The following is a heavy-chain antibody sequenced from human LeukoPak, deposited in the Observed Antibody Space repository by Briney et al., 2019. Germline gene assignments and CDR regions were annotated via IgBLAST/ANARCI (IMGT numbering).Heavy chain of an antibody. CDR1: GFTFSSYA. CDR2: ISYDGSNK. Sequence: GGSLRLSCAASGFTFSSYAMHWVRQAPGKGLEWVAVISYDGSNKYYADSVKGRFTISRDNSKNTLFLQMNSLRAEDTAVYYCARRGIVVVPAAIGGLDYWGQGTLVTVSS. CDR3: ARRGIVVVPAAIGGLDY. J-gene: IGHJ4*02. V-gene: IGHV3-30*04. D-gene: IGHD2-2*01.